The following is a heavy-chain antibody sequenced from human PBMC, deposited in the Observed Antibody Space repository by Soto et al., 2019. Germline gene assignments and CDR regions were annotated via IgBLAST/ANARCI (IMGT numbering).Heavy chain of an antibody. V-gene: IGHV3-23*01. CDR1: GFTFTSYA. Sequence: EVQLLESGGDLVHPGGSLSLSCAASGFTFTSYAMTWVRQAPEKGLEWVSSISASGGTTYYTDSVKGRFTISRDNSKNTIFRKVNSLRAEDTAVYYFATAWGWFDPWGQGTLVTVSS. D-gene: IGHD3-16*01. J-gene: IGHJ5*02. CDR3: ATAWGWFDP. CDR2: ISASGGTT.